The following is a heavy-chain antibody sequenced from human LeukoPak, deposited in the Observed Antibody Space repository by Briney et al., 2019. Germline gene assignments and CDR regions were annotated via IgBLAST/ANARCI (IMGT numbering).Heavy chain of an antibody. CDR1: GYTFTGYY. CDR2: INPNSGGT. D-gene: IGHD3-22*01. Sequence: GASVKVSCKASGYTFTGYYMYWVRQAPGQGLEWMGWINPNSGGTNYAQKFQGRVTMIRDTSISSAYMEQSKLRSDDTAVYYCARWYYYDSSGYSPDYWGQGTLVTVSS. J-gene: IGHJ4*02. CDR3: ARWYYYDSSGYSPDY. V-gene: IGHV1-2*02.